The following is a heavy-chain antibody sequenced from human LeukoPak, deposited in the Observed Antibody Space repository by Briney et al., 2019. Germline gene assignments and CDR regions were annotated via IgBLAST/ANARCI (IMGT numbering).Heavy chain of an antibody. CDR2: INLNSGGT. J-gene: IGHJ4*02. CDR1: GYTFTGYY. Sequence: ASVKVSCKASGYTFTGYYMHWVRQAPGQGLEWMGWINLNSGGTNYAQKFQGRVTMTRDTSISTAYMELSRLRSDDTAAYYCARGPRVSSSGYYYSDYWGQGTLVTVSS. D-gene: IGHD3-22*01. CDR3: ARGPRVSSSGYYYSDY. V-gene: IGHV1-2*02.